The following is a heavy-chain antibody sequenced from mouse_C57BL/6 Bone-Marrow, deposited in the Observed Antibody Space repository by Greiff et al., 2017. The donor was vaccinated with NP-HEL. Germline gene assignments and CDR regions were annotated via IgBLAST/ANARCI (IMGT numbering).Heavy chain of an antibody. CDR1: GYTFTNYW. Sequence: VQLKESGAELVRPGTSVKMSCKASGYTFTNYWIGWAKQRPGHGLEWIGDIYPGGGYTNYNEKFKGKATLTADKSSSTAYLQLSSLTSEDTAISYCASSGIVLYFAMDYWGQGTSVTVSS. CDR3: ASSGIVLYFAMDY. D-gene: IGHD3-1*01. V-gene: IGHV1-63*01. J-gene: IGHJ4*01. CDR2: IYPGGGYT.